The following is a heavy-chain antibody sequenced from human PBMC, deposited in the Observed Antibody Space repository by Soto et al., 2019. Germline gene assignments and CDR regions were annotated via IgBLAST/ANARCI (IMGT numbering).Heavy chain of an antibody. CDR1: GYTFTTYG. CDR3: ARDARYSSPDF. CDR2: IRVSNGDK. Sequence: QVQLVQSGAEVKKPGASVKVSCKASGYTFTTYGLSWVRQAPGQGLEWMGWIRVSNGDKNYAQKNQCRATMTTNTSTSTAYMELRGLRSDDTAVYYCARDARYSSPDFWGQGTLVTVSS. J-gene: IGHJ4*02. D-gene: IGHD6-13*01. V-gene: IGHV1-18*01.